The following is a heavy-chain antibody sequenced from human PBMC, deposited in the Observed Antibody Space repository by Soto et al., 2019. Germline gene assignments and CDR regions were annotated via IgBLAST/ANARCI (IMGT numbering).Heavy chain of an antibody. Sequence: GSLRLSCAASGFTFSSYSMNWVRQAPGKGLEWVSYISSSSSTIYYADSVKGRFTISRDNAKNSLYLQMNSLRDEDTAVYYCATLQEGETYYYYGMDVWGQGTTVTVSS. J-gene: IGHJ6*02. D-gene: IGHD1-26*01. CDR1: GFTFSSYS. CDR3: ATLQEGETYYYYGMDV. V-gene: IGHV3-48*02. CDR2: ISSSSSTI.